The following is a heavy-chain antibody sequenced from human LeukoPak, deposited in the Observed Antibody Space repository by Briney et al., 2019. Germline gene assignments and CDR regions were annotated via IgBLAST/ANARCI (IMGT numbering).Heavy chain of an antibody. CDR1: GFTFSSYS. V-gene: IGHV3-21*01. J-gene: IGHJ5*02. Sequence: GGSLRLSCAASGFTFSSYSVNWVRQAPGRGLEWVSSISSSSSYIYYADSVKGRFTISRDNAKNSLYLQMNSLRAEDTAVYYCARGGIAADGTFDPWGQGTLVTVYS. CDR3: ARGGIAADGTFDP. D-gene: IGHD6-13*01. CDR2: ISSSSSYI.